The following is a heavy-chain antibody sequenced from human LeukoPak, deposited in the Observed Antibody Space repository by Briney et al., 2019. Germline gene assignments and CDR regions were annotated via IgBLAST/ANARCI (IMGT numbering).Heavy chain of an antibody. D-gene: IGHD5-18*01. Sequence: GGSLRLSCAASGFTFSSFWTTWVRQAPGKGLEWVANIKEDGSEKNYVDSVKGRFTISRDNAENSLYLQMNNLRPDDTAVYHCTRGYRYGLFWGQGTLVTVSS. CDR2: IKEDGSEK. CDR1: GFTFSSFW. CDR3: TRGYRYGLF. V-gene: IGHV3-7*01. J-gene: IGHJ4*02.